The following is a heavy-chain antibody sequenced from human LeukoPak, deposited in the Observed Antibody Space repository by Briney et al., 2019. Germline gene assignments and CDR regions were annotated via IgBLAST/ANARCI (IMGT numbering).Heavy chain of an antibody. D-gene: IGHD4-17*01. CDR3: ARADGDYRAFDI. V-gene: IGHV4-30-4*01. CDR1: GGSISSGDYY. CDR2: IYYSGST. Sequence: SETLSLTCTVSGGSISSGDYYWRWIRQPPAKGLEWIGYIYYSGSTYYNPSLKSRVIISVDTSKNQFSLKLSSVTAADTAVYYCARADGDYRAFDIWGQGTMVTVSS. J-gene: IGHJ3*02.